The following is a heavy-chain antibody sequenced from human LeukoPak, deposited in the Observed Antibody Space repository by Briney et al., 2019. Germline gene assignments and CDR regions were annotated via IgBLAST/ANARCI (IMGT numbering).Heavy chain of an antibody. CDR1: GYTFTSYG. CDR3: ARDKTTDYGDEVGLDY. CDR2: ISAYNGNT. D-gene: IGHD4-17*01. Sequence: ASVKVSCKASGYTFTSYGISWVRQAPGQGLEWMARISAYNGNTNYAQKLQGRVTMTTDTSTSTAYMELRSLRSDDTAVYYCARDKTTDYGDEVGLDYWGQGTLVTVSS. J-gene: IGHJ4*02. V-gene: IGHV1-18*01.